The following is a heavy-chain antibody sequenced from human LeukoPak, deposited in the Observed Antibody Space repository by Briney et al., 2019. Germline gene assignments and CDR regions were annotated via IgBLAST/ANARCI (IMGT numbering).Heavy chain of an antibody. V-gene: IGHV3-66*01. CDR2: IYSGGST. CDR1: GFTVSSNY. Sequence: GGSLRLSCAASGFTVSSNYMSWVRQAPGKGLEWVSVIYSGGSTYYADSVKGRFTISRDNSKNTLYLQMNSLRAEDTAVYYCGREQRFLEWLFDYWGQGTLVTVSS. D-gene: IGHD3-3*01. CDR3: GREQRFLEWLFDY. J-gene: IGHJ4*02.